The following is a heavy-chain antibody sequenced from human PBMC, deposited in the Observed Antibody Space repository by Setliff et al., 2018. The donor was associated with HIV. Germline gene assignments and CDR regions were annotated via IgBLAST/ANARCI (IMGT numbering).Heavy chain of an antibody. Sequence: SETLSLTCAVYGGSFSGYYWSWIRQPPGKGLEWIGEINHSGNTNYNPSHKNRVTISIDTSKNQFSLNLSSVTAADTAVYYCAIGPTERYYESRGYYYFDNWGQGTQVTVSS. CDR3: AIGPTERYYESRGYYYFDN. CDR2: INHSGNT. D-gene: IGHD3-22*01. J-gene: IGHJ4*02. V-gene: IGHV4-34*01. CDR1: GGSFSGYY.